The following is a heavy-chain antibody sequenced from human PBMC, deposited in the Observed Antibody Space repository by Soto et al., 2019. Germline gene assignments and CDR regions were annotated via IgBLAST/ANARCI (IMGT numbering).Heavy chain of an antibody. V-gene: IGHV4-38-2*02. CDR1: GSSFRSGYY. CDR3: ARELGLGSWTTGTTEPFEY. CDR2: IYNSGST. Sequence: WETLSLPCAASGSSFRSGYYWGWFRQPPGKGLEWIGGIYNSGSTSYTPSLKSGVTISADTYKNQCSLQLESVTTEDTAVYYCARELGLGSWTTGTTEPFEYWGQGTRVTVS. D-gene: IGHD1-1*01. J-gene: IGHJ4*02.